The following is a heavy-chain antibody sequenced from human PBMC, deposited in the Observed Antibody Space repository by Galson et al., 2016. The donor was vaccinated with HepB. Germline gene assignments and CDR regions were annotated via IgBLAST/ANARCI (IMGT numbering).Heavy chain of an antibody. CDR1: GGTFSSDA. V-gene: IGHV1-69*13. D-gene: IGHD1-7*01. CDR2: IIPIFGTT. Sequence: SVKVSCKASGGTFSSDAISWVRQAPGQGLEWMGGIIPIFGTTKYAQQFQGRVTITAAESTGSAYLELSSLRSEDTAVYYCASQITGTAGPLVRLLGRKPLKILGYFASWGQGTLVTVSS. CDR3: ASQITGTAGPLVRLLGRKPLKILGYFAS. J-gene: IGHJ4*02.